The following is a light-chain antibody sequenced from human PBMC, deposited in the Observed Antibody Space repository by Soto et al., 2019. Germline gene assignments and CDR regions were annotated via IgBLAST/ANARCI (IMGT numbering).Light chain of an antibody. CDR2: EVS. J-gene: IGLJ1*01. Sequence: QSVLTRPASVSGSPGQSITLSCTGTSSDVGGYNYVSWYQQHPGKAPKLMIYEVSNRPSGISHRFSGSKSGNTASLTISGLRAEDEADYYCSSYTRQYTPSYVFGTGTKVTVL. V-gene: IGLV2-14*01. CDR1: SSDVGGYNY. CDR3: SSYTRQYTPSYV.